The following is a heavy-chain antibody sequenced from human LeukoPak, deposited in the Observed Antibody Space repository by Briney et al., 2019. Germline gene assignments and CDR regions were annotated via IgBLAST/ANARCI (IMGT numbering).Heavy chain of an antibody. CDR2: IYYSGST. Sequence: SETLSLTCTVSGGSISSYYWSWIRQPPGKGLEWIGYIYYSGSTNYNPSLKSRVTISVDTSKNQFSLKLSSVTAADTAVYYCARRVQYFGDAFDIWGQGTMVTVSS. CDR3: ARRVQYFGDAFDI. CDR1: GGSISSYY. D-gene: IGHD2/OR15-2a*01. V-gene: IGHV4-59*01. J-gene: IGHJ3*02.